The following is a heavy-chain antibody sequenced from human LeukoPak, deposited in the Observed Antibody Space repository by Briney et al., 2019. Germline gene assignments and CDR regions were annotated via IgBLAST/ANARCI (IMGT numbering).Heavy chain of an antibody. J-gene: IGHJ5*02. CDR3: ARVVLGRGIAAAGPTNWFDP. V-gene: IGHV3-48*03. Sequence: GGSLRLSCAASGFTFSSYEMNWVRQAPGKGLEWVSYISSSGSTIYYADSVKGRFTISRDNAKNFLYLQMNSLRAEDTAVYYCARVVLGRGIAAAGPTNWFDPWGQGTLVTVSS. CDR1: GFTFSSYE. D-gene: IGHD6-13*01. CDR2: ISSSGSTI.